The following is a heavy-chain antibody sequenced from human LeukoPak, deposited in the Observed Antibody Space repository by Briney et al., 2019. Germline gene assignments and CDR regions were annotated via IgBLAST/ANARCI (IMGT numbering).Heavy chain of an antibody. J-gene: IGHJ5*02. Sequence: PSETLSLTCTVSGGSISSYYWSWIRQPPGKGLEWIGYIYYSGSTTYNPSLKSRVTISVDTSKNQFSLKLSSVTAADTAVYYCAREGGSYHPTYNWFDPWGQRTLVTVSS. CDR3: AREGGSYHPTYNWFDP. V-gene: IGHV4-59*01. CDR2: IYYSGST. CDR1: GGSISSYY. D-gene: IGHD1-26*01.